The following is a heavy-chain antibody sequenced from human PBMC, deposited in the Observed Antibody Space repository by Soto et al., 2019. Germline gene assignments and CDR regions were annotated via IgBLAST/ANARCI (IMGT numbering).Heavy chain of an antibody. Sequence: ASVKVSCKASGYTFTSYSMHWVRQAPGRGLEWMGIINPSSGRTSYAQNFQGRVTMTSDTSTSIVYMEMSSLKSEDTAVYYCARDHNFGFILYAMDVWGQGTTVTVS. CDR1: GYTFTSYS. CDR2: INPSSGRT. CDR3: ARDHNFGFILYAMDV. D-gene: IGHD2-15*01. J-gene: IGHJ6*02. V-gene: IGHV1-46*01.